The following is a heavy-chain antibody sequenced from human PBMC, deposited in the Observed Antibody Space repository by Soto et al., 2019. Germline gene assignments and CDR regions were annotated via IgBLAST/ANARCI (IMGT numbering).Heavy chain of an antibody. V-gene: IGHV1-46*01. Sequence: ASVKVSCKASGYTFTSYYMHWVRQAPGQGLEWLGIINPSGGSTSYAQKFQGRVTMTRDTSTSTVYMELSSLRSEDTAVYYCARDFRYSNYVTDYYYYGMDLWGQGTTVTVSS. CDR1: GYTFTSYY. CDR2: INPSGGST. CDR3: ARDFRYSNYVTDYYYYGMDL. J-gene: IGHJ6*02. D-gene: IGHD4-4*01.